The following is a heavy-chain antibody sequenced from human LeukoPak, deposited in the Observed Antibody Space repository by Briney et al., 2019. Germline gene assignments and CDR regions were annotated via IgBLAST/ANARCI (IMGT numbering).Heavy chain of an antibody. CDR1: GFTFSSYG. D-gene: IGHD4-17*01. V-gene: IGHV3-33*01. CDR3: ARALSPYGDYVYYYYGMDV. J-gene: IGHJ6*02. CDR2: IWYDGSNK. Sequence: PGGSLRLSCAASGFTFSSYGMHWVRQAPGKGLEWVAVIWYDGSNKYYADSVKGRFTISRDNSKNTLYLQMNSLRAEDTAVYYCARALSPYGDYVYYYYGMDVWGQGTTVTVSS.